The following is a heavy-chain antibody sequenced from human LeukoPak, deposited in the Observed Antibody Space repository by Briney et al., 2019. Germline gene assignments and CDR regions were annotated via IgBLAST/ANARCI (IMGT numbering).Heavy chain of an antibody. D-gene: IGHD3-10*01. CDR1: GFTFSSYS. Sequence: PGGSLRLSCAASGFTFSSYSMNWVRQAPGKGLEWVSSISSSSSYIYYADSVKGRFTISRDNAKNSLYLQMNSLRAEDTAVYYCARVRMVRGVTQLNWFDPWGQGTLVTVSS. V-gene: IGHV3-21*01. J-gene: IGHJ5*02. CDR2: ISSSSSYI. CDR3: ARVRMVRGVTQLNWFDP.